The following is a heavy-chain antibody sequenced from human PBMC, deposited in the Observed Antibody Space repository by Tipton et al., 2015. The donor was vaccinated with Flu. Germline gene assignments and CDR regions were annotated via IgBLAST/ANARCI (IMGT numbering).Heavy chain of an antibody. D-gene: IGHD2-2*03. J-gene: IGHJ6*02. CDR2: ISYDGSNK. CDR3: AKALDSYYYYYGMDV. Sequence: SLRLSCAASGFTFSSYGMHWVRQAPGKGLEWVAVISYDGSNKYYADSVKGRFTISRDNSKDTLYLQMNSLRAEDTAVYYCAKALDSYYYYYGMDVWGQGTTVTVSS. CDR1: GFTFSSYG. V-gene: IGHV3-30*18.